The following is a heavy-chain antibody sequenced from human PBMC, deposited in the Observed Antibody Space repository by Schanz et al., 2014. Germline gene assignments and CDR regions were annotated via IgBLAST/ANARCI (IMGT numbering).Heavy chain of an antibody. CDR3: ARKMKLGVYGGKGHDSLDI. Sequence: EVQLLESGGGLVEPGGSLRLSCEASGFSFGNYAMSWVRQAPGKGLEWVSALSEGGGGTHYADSVRGRFTISRDNAENTLFLQMNTLRAEDTAVYYCARKMKLGVYGGKGHDSLDIWGQGTMVTVSS. D-gene: IGHD4-17*01. J-gene: IGHJ3*02. CDR1: GFSFGNYA. CDR2: LSEGGGGT. V-gene: IGHV3-23*01.